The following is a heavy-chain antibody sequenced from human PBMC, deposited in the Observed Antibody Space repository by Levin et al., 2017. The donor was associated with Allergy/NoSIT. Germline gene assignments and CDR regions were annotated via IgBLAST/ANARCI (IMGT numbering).Heavy chain of an antibody. J-gene: IGHJ4*02. V-gene: IGHV3-7*01. Sequence: LSLTCAASGFSFRIYWMDWVRPAPGKGLEWVATIKGDGSVKDHAASLKGRFTVSRDNAENSLYLQMNSLSAEDTAVYYCARNRGWQQFDYWGQGTLVTVSS. CDR3: ARNRGWQQFDY. CDR1: GFSFRIYW. CDR2: IKGDGSVK. D-gene: IGHD5-24*01.